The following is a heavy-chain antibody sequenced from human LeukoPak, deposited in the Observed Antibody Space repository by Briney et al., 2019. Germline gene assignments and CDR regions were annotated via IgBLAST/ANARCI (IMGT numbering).Heavy chain of an antibody. J-gene: IGHJ5*02. D-gene: IGHD3-10*01. CDR1: GGSISSYY. CDR2: IYYSGST. V-gene: IGHV4-59*12. Sequence: SETLSLTCTVSGGSISSYYWSWIRQPPGKGLVWIGYIYYSGSTYYNPSLKSRVTISVDTSKNQFSLKLSSVTAADTAVYYCARDSGSYYSPWGQGTLVTVSS. CDR3: ARDSGSYYSP.